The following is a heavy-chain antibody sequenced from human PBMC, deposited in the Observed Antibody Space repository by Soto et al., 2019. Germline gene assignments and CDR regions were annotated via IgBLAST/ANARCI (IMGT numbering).Heavy chain of an antibody. D-gene: IGHD3-10*01. CDR2: VYQIGYT. J-gene: IGHJ5*02. CDR1: GGSMSSYSYY. V-gene: IGHV4-39*01. CDR3: ARPLGSGRAWLDP. Sequence: SETLSLTCTVSGGSMSSYSYYWGWIRQPPGKGLEWIGNVYQIGYTYYNPSLKSRLTISVDTSKNQFYLRLSSVTAADTAIYYCARPLGSGRAWLDPWGQGTLVTVSS.